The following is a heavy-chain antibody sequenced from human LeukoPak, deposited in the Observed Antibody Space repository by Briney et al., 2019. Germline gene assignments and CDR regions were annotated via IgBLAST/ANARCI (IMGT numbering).Heavy chain of an antibody. CDR1: AASIGSSSHH. CDR2: VYYGRTT. D-gene: IGHD4/OR15-4a*01. CDR3: VRHDGRGGATMGAFDS. Sequence: SKTLSLTCTVSAASIGSSSHHWGWIRQSPGKGLEWIGSVYYGRTTYYSPSLDSRVTISLDTSANQFSLQLNSVTAADTAVYYCVRHDGRGGATMGAFDSWGQGSLVTVSS. J-gene: IGHJ5*01. V-gene: IGHV4-39*01.